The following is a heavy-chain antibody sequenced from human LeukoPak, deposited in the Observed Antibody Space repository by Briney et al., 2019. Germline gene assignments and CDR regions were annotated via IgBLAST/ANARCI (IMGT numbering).Heavy chain of an antibody. Sequence: GGSLRLSCAASGFTFSGSAMHWVRQASGKGLEWVGRIRSKANNYATAYAASVKGRFTISRDDSKNTAYLQMNSLKTEDTAVYYCTSRPYYDFWSGYYMTDYWGQGTLVTVSS. V-gene: IGHV3-73*01. D-gene: IGHD3-3*01. CDR3: TSRPYYDFWSGYYMTDY. J-gene: IGHJ4*02. CDR1: GFTFSGSA. CDR2: IRSKANNYAT.